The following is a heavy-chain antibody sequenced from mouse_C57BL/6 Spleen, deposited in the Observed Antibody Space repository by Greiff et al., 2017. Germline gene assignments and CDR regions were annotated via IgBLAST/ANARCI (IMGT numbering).Heavy chain of an antibody. V-gene: IGHV1-15*01. Sequence: QVQLQQSGAELVRPGASVTLSCKASGYTFTDYEMHWVKQTPVHGLEWIGAIDPETGGTAYNQKFKGEAILTADKSSSTAYMELRILTSEDSAVYYCTRRMVRRYFDYWGQSTTLTVSS. CDR1: GYTFTDYE. J-gene: IGHJ2*01. D-gene: IGHD2-1*01. CDR3: TRRMVRRYFDY. CDR2: IDPETGGT.